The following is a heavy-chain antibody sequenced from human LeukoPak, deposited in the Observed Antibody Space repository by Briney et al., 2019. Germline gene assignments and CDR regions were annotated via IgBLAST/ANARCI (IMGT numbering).Heavy chain of an antibody. CDR3: ARGRTIAAAGPGDY. CDR2: MNPNSGNT. J-gene: IGHJ4*02. V-gene: IGHV1-8*01. Sequence: ASVKVSCKASGYTFTSYDINWVRQATGQRLEWMGWMNPNSGNTGYAQKFQDRVTMTRNTSISTAYMELSSLRSEDTAVYYCARGRTIAAAGPGDYWGQGTLVTVSS. CDR1: GYTFTSYD. D-gene: IGHD6-13*01.